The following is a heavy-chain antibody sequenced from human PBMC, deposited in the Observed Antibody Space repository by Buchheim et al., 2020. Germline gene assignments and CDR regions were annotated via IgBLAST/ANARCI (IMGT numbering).Heavy chain of an antibody. CDR1: GFTFSTYS. Sequence: EVQLVESGGGLVQPGGSLRLSCAASGFTFSTYSMNWVRQTPGKGLEWVAYITSTSTFMYYADSVKGRFTISRDNAQNSLFLQMNSLRDEDTALYFCVRHYTGRTGDYWGQGT. V-gene: IGHV3-48*02. CDR3: VRHYTGRTGDY. CDR2: ITSTSTFM. D-gene: IGHD4-11*01. J-gene: IGHJ4*02.